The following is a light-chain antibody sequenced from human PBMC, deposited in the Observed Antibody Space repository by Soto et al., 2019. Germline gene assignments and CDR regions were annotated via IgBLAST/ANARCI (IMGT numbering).Light chain of an antibody. J-gene: IGLJ2*01. V-gene: IGLV2-8*01. CDR1: SSDVGGYNY. CDR3: SSYGGSNNFVI. CDR2: EVS. Sequence: QSVLTQPPSASGSPGQSVTISCTGTSSDVGGYNYVSWYQQHPGKAPKLMIYEVSQRPSGVPDRFSGSKSGNTASLTVSGLQAEDEDDYYCSSYGGSNNFVILGGGTKLTVL.